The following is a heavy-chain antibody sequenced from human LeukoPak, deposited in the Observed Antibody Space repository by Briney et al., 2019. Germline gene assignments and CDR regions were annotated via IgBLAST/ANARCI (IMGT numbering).Heavy chain of an antibody. J-gene: IGHJ4*02. CDR1: GFTFTNYL. D-gene: IGHD6-13*01. Sequence: GGSPRLSCATSGFTFTNYLMSWVRQAPGKGLEWVANIKEDGSTKWYVDSVRGRFTISRDNAKNSLYLQMDGLRAEDTAVYYCARDRESNWYPYLDAWGQGTLVTVSP. V-gene: IGHV3-7*01. CDR3: ARDRESNWYPYLDA. CDR2: IKEDGSTK.